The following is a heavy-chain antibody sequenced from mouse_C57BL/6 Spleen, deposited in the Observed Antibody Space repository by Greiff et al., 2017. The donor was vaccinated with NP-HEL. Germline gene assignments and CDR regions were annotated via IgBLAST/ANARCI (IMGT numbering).Heavy chain of an antibody. V-gene: IGHV1-19*01. CDR1: GYTFTDYY. Sequence: EVQLQQSGPVLVKPGASVKMSCKASGYTFTDYYMNWVKQSHGKSLEWIGVINPYNGGTSYNQKFKGKATLTVDKSSSTAYMELNSLTSEDSAVYYCARWRYYGSSLYWGQGTTLTVSS. CDR3: ARWRYYGSSLY. J-gene: IGHJ2*01. CDR2: INPYNGGT. D-gene: IGHD1-1*01.